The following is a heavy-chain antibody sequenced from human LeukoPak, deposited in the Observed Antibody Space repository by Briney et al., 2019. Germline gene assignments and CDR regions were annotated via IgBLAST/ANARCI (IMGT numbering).Heavy chain of an antibody. V-gene: IGHV3-33*01. CDR2: IWYDGSNK. Sequence: PGGSLRLSCAASGFTFSSYGMHWVRQAPGKGLEWVAVIWYDGSNKYYADSVKGRFTISRDNYKNTLYLQMDSLRAEDTAVYYCARGSIAVVVAATPYDCWGQGTLVTVSS. J-gene: IGHJ4*02. CDR1: GFTFSSYG. CDR3: ARGSIAVVVAATPYDC. D-gene: IGHD2-15*01.